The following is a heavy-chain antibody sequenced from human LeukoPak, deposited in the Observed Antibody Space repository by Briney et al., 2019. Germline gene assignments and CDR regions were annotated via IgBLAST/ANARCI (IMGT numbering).Heavy chain of an antibody. CDR2: ISSNGGST. V-gene: IGHV3-64*01. D-gene: IGHD3-3*01. CDR3: ARLEWFGDMGFYYYAMDV. Sequence: PGGSLRLSCAASGFTFSSYAMHWVRQAPGKGLEYVSAISSNGGSTYYANSVKGRFTISRDNSKNTLYLQMGSLRAEDMAVYCCARLEWFGDMGFYYYAMDVWGKGTTVTVSS. J-gene: IGHJ6*04. CDR1: GFTFSSYA.